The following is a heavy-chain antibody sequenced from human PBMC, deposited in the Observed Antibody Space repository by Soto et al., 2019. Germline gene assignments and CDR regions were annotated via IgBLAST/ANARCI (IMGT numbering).Heavy chain of an antibody. CDR3: ARGGIAGHWFDP. Sequence: SETLSLTCTVSGGSLSSGTYYWGWLRQPPGKGLEWIGTIYYTGSTYYNPSLKSRVTISVDTSKNQFSLKLSSVTAADTAVYYCARGGIAGHWFDPWGQGILVTVSS. D-gene: IGHD6-13*01. J-gene: IGHJ5*02. CDR1: GGSLSSGTYY. CDR2: IYYTGST. V-gene: IGHV4-39*01.